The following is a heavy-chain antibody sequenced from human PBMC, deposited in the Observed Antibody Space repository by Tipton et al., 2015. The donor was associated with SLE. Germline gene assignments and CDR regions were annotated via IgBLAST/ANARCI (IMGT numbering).Heavy chain of an antibody. V-gene: IGHV4-39*01. CDR1: GGSISSSIYY. CDR3: ATAPAGFYFDY. CDR2: SHYGGSA. D-gene: IGHD6-13*01. J-gene: IGHJ4*02. Sequence: TLSLTCSVTGGSISSSIYYWGWIRQPPGKGLEWIGNSHYGGSAFYSPSLKSRVTISVDTSKNQFSLNLSSVTAADTAVYYCATAPAGFYFDYWGQGALVTVSS.